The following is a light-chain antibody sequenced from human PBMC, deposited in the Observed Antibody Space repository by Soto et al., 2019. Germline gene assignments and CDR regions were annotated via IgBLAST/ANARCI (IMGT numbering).Light chain of an antibody. CDR2: GAS. CDR1: QSVSSSY. Sequence: EIVLTQSPGTLSLSPGERATLSCRASQSVSSSYLAWYQQKPGQPPRLXIYGASSRATGIPDRFSGSGSGTDFTLTISRLQPEDFAVYFCQQYGSSPRTFGQGTKVDIK. V-gene: IGKV3-20*01. J-gene: IGKJ1*01. CDR3: QQYGSSPRT.